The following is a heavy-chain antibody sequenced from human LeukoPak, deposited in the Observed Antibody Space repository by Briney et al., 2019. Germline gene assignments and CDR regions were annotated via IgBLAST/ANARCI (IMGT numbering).Heavy chain of an antibody. CDR1: GFTFSSYG. Sequence: GGSLRLSCAASGFTFSSYGMHWVRQAPGKGLEWVAVIWYDGSNKYYADSVKGRFTISRDNSKNTLYLQMNSLRAEDTAVYYCARDLDIVVVTASLDYWGQGTLVTVSS. D-gene: IGHD2-21*02. CDR2: IWYDGSNK. CDR3: ARDLDIVVVTASLDY. J-gene: IGHJ4*02. V-gene: IGHV3-33*01.